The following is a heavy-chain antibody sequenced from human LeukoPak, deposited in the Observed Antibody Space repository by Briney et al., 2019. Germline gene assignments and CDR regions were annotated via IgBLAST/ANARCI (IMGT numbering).Heavy chain of an antibody. V-gene: IGHV3-30*02. CDR3: AAIKIAQIPIRWY. D-gene: IGHD4-23*01. J-gene: IGHJ4*02. Sequence: GESLRHSCEAAGFTFSGYGMQWVRQAPGKGLEWVSFIRYDGSDKYYADSVKGRFTISRDNSKNTLYLQMNSLRVEDTAVYYCAAIKIAQIPIRWYWGQGTLVTVSS. CDR1: GFTFSGYG. CDR2: IRYDGSDK.